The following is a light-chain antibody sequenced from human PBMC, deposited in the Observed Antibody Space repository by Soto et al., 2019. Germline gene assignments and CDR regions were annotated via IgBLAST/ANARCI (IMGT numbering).Light chain of an antibody. CDR1: SGDVGYDNF. CDR3: SSYTSSSTLV. J-gene: IGLJ2*01. Sequence: QSVLTQPASVSGSPGQSITISCTGTSGDVGYDNFVSWYQQLPGKAPKLMIYEVSNRFSGVSNRFSGSKSGNTASLTISALPAEDEADYFCSSYTSSSTLVFGGGTKLTLL. CDR2: EVS. V-gene: IGLV2-14*01.